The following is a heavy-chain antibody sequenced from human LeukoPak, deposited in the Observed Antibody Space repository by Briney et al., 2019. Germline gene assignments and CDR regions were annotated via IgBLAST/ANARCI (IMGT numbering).Heavy chain of an antibody. D-gene: IGHD6-19*01. J-gene: IGHJ3*02. Sequence: GGSLRLSCAASGFTFSTYWMTWVRQAPEKGLEWVANMKQDGSETYYVDSVKGRFTISRENAKNSLYLQMNSLRAGDTAVYYCARVKSYSSGGLDAFDIWGQGTMVTVSS. CDR3: ARVKSYSSGGLDAFDI. V-gene: IGHV3-7*01. CDR2: MKQDGSET. CDR1: GFTFSTYW.